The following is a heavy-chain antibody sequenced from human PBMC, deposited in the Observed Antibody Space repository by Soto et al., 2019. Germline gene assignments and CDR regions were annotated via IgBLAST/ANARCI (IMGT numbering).Heavy chain of an antibody. CDR3: ARGPYYGPASGMEG. J-gene: IGHJ6*02. V-gene: IGHV1-2*02. CDR2: ISPKSGSA. D-gene: IGHD3-10*01. CDR1: GYTFTDDD. Sequence: VAPVEGSWTASGYTFTDDDRRRVRRALGQGLEWMGWISPKSGSANFAQKFQGRVSMTRDTSITTAYMELRRLKSDDTAVDYCARGPYYGPASGMEGWGQGTKVTFSS.